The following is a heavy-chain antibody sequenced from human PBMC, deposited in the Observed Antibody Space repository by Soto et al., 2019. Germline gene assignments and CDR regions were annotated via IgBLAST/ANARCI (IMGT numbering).Heavy chain of an antibody. J-gene: IGHJ3*02. CDR2: ISYTGSA. CDR1: GGSMRSYS. D-gene: IGHD2-2*01. CDR3: ARGRGGWFINQLLNAFDI. V-gene: IGHV4-59*01. Sequence: PSETLSLTCTVSGGSMRSYSWRWFRRPPGGRLELIGCISYTGSADCSPSLKSRITMSVDTSKNQFSLKLSSVTAADTAVYYCARGRGGWFINQLLNAFDIWGQGTMVTVS.